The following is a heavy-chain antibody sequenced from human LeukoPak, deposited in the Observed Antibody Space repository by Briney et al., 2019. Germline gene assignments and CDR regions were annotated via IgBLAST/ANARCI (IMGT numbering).Heavy chain of an antibody. V-gene: IGHV3-49*04. CDR2: IRSKAYGGTT. J-gene: IGHJ4*02. CDR3: TRDPGGNYYDSSGSYY. D-gene: IGHD3-22*01. Sequence: GGSLRLSCTASGFTFGDYAMSWVRQAPGKGLEWVGFIRSKAYGGTTEYAASVKGRFTISRDDSKSIAYLQMNSLKTEDTAVYYCTRDPGGNYYDSSGSYYWGQGTLVTVSS. CDR1: GFTFGDYA.